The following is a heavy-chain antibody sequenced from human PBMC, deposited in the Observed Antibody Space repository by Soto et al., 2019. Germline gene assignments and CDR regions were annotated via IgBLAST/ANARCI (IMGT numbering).Heavy chain of an antibody. CDR1: GFTFSSYS. CDR2: ISSSSTI. Sequence: PGGSLRLSCAASGFTFSSYSMNWVRQAPGKGLEWVSYISSSSTIYYADSVKGRFTISRDNAKNSLYLQMNSLRAEDTAVYYCARGKARFLEWYGNYWGQGTLVTVSS. J-gene: IGHJ4*02. D-gene: IGHD3-3*01. V-gene: IGHV3-48*01. CDR3: ARGKARFLEWYGNY.